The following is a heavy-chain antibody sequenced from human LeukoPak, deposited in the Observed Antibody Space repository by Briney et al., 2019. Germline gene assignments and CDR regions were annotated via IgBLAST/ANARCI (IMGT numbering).Heavy chain of an antibody. D-gene: IGHD6-13*01. Sequence: PSETLSLTCTVSGGSISSYYWSWIRQPPGKGLEWIGYIYYSGTTNYNPSLKSRVTISVDTSKNQYSLKLSSVTAADTAVYYCARGVYIAAAQYGYWGQGTLVTASS. J-gene: IGHJ4*02. CDR1: GGSISSYY. V-gene: IGHV4-59*01. CDR2: IYYSGTT. CDR3: ARGVYIAAAQYGY.